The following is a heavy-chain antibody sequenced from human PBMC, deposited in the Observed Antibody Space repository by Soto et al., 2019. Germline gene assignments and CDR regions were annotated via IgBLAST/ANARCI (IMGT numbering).Heavy chain of an antibody. CDR2: ISSDGSST. Sequence: GGPLRLSCAASGFTLSNYWMHWARQAPGKGLVWVSRISSDGSSTNYADSVKGRFTISRDNAKNTLHLQMNSLRAEDTAVYYCARVPYCSSSSCYSYFDSWGQGTLVTVPS. V-gene: IGHV3-74*01. CDR3: ARVPYCSSSSCYSYFDS. CDR1: GFTLSNYW. D-gene: IGHD2-2*01. J-gene: IGHJ4*02.